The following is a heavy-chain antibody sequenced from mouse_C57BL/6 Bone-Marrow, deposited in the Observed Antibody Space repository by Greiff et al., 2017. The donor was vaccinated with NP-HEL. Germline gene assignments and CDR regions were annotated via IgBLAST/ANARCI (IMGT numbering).Heavy chain of an antibody. CDR1: GYTFTSYW. CDR2: IHPNSGST. Sequence: QVQLQQPGAELVKPGASVKLSCKASGYTFTSYWMHWVKQRPGQGLEWIGMIHPNSGSTNYNEKFKRKATLTVDKSSSTAYMQLSSLTSEDSAVYYCADGYPYWYFDVWGTGTTVTVSS. CDR3: ADGYPYWYFDV. V-gene: IGHV1-64*01. J-gene: IGHJ1*03. D-gene: IGHD2-3*01.